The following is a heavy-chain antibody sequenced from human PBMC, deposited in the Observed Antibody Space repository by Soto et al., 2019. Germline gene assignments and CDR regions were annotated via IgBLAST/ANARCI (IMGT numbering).Heavy chain of an antibody. J-gene: IGHJ6*02. CDR3: ARGDCTGGICYGMDV. CDR1: GFAFSCHT. Sequence: PGGSLRLSCAASGFAFSCHTMNWVRQSPGKGLEWVSYIGDTTSSIYYADSVKGRFIISRDNARNSLFLQMNSLRDDDTAVYYCARGDCTGGICYGMDVWGQGTTVTVSS. D-gene: IGHD2-8*02. CDR2: IGDTTSSI. V-gene: IGHV3-48*02.